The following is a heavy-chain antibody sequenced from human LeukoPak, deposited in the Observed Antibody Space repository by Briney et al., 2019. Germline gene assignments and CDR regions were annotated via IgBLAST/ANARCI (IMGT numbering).Heavy chain of an antibody. CDR3: TRDSLYCSSTSRYLNWFDP. D-gene: IGHD2-2*01. CDR1: GFTLSSYS. CDR2: ISSSSSYI. J-gene: IGHJ5*02. Sequence: GGSLRLSCAASGFTLSSYSMNWVRQAPGKGLEWVSPISSSSSYIYYADSVKGRFTISRDNAKNSLYLQMNSLRAEDTAVYYCTRDSLYCSSTSRYLNWFDPWGQGTLVTVSS. V-gene: IGHV3-21*01.